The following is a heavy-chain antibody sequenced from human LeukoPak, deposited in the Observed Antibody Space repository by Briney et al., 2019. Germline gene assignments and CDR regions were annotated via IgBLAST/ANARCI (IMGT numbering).Heavy chain of an antibody. CDR1: GFTFSDYS. CDR3: ARSRPFGVVIYYFDY. D-gene: IGHD3-3*01. Sequence: PGRSLRLSCAASGFTFSDYSMNWVRQAPGKGLEWVSFISSSSSYIYYADSVKGRFTISRDNAKNSLYLQMNSLRAEDTAVYYCARSRPFGVVIYYFDYWGQGTPVTVSS. V-gene: IGHV3-21*01. J-gene: IGHJ4*02. CDR2: ISSSSSYI.